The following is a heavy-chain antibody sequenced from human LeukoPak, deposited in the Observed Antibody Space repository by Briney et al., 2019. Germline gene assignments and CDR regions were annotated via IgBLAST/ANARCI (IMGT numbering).Heavy chain of an antibody. D-gene: IGHD1-26*01. Sequence: SETLSLTCTVSGGSISSYYWSWIRQPPGKGLEWIGYIYYSGSTNYNPSLKSRVTISVDTSKNQFSLKLSSVTAADTAVYYCSRSYYFDYWGQGSLVTVSS. V-gene: IGHV4-59*08. J-gene: IGHJ4*02. CDR3: SRSYYFDY. CDR2: IYYSGST. CDR1: GGSISSYY.